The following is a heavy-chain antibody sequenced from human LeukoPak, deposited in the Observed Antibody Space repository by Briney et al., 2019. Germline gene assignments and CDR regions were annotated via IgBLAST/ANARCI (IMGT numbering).Heavy chain of an antibody. CDR2: MNPNSGNT. V-gene: IGHV1-8*03. D-gene: IGHD2-15*01. Sequence: ASVKVSCKASGYTFTSYDINWVRQATGQGLEWMGWMNPNSGNTGYAQKFQGRVTITRNTSISTAYMELSSLRSEDTAVYYCARGGAEDDYYYYYMDVWGKGTTVTVSS. J-gene: IGHJ6*03. CDR3: ARGGAEDDYYYYYMDV. CDR1: GYTFTSYD.